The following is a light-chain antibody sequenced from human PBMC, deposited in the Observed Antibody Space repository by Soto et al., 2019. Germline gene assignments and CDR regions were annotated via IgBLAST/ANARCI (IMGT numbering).Light chain of an antibody. Sequence: DIQMIQSPSTLSASVGDRVTITCRASQNINMWLAWYQQKPGKAPKLLIYDASSLQSGVPSRFGGSGSGTDFTLTITSLLPDDCATYYCQHYSLYSPWTFGQGTKVEI. J-gene: IGKJ1*01. CDR2: DAS. V-gene: IGKV1-5*01. CDR1: QNINMW. CDR3: QHYSLYSPWT.